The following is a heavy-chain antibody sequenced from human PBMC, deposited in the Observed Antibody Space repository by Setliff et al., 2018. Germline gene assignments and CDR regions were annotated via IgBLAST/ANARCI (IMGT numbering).Heavy chain of an antibody. J-gene: IGHJ5*02. Sequence: SETLSLTCAVSGFSISSGYYWGWIRQPPGKGLEWIVNIHHSGKAYYNPSLKSRVTMSVDTSKNHVSLKLSSVTAADTAVYYCARAHTWSLPNDNIGYPGCFDPWGQGTLVTVSS. CDR1: GFSISSGYY. CDR3: ARAHTWSLPNDNIGYPGCFDP. D-gene: IGHD3-22*01. V-gene: IGHV4-38-2*01. CDR2: IHHSGKA.